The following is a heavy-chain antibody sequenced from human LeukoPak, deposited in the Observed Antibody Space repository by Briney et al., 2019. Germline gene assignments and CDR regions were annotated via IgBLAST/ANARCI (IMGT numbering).Heavy chain of an antibody. V-gene: IGHV1-2*02. J-gene: IGHJ5*02. CDR3: ATILWFGDWFSFDP. CDR1: GYTFTGYY. D-gene: IGHD3-10*01. CDR2: INPNSGGT. Sequence: GASVKVSCRASGYTFTGYYMHWVRQAPGQGLEWMGWINPNSGGTNYAQKFQGRVTMTRDTSISTAYMELSRLRSDDTAVYYCATILWFGDWFSFDPWGQGTLVTVSS.